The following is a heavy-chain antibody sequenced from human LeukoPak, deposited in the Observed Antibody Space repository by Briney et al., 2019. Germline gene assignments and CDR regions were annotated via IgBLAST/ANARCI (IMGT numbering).Heavy chain of an antibody. J-gene: IGHJ4*02. D-gene: IGHD3-10*01. CDR1: GGSISSYY. CDR3: ARAGIGGSGSYYWEYYFDY. Sequence: PSETLSLTCTVSGGSISSYYWSWIRQPPGKGLEWIGYIYHSGSTNYNPSLKSRVTISVDTSKNQFSLKLSSVTAADTAVYYCARAGIGGSGSYYWEYYFDYWGQGTLVTVSS. CDR2: IYHSGST. V-gene: IGHV4-59*01.